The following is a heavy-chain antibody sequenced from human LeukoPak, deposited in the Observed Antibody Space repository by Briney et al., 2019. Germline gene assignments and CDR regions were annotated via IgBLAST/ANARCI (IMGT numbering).Heavy chain of an antibody. D-gene: IGHD5-12*01. CDR1: GGSFSGYY. CDR3: ARARCGYDPFDY. J-gene: IGHJ4*02. CDR2: INHSGST. V-gene: IGHV4-34*01. Sequence: SETLSLTCAVYGGSFSGYYWSWIRQPPGKGLEWIGEINHSGSTNYNPSLKSRVTISVDTSKNQFSLKLSSVTAADTAVYYCARARCGYDPFDYWGQGTLVTVSS.